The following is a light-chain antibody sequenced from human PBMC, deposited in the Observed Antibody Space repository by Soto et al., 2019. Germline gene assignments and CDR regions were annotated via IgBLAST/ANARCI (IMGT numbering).Light chain of an antibody. J-gene: IGKJ1*01. CDR3: QQYGSFPTWT. CDR2: GAA. CDR1: QSFSSNY. Sequence: EIVLTQSPGTLSLSPGERATLSCSASQSFSSNYLAWYQQKPGQAPRLLIYGAASWATGIPDRFSGSGSGTDFTLTISRLVDEDFVVYYCQQYGSFPTWTFCQGTTVAIK. V-gene: IGKV3-20*01.